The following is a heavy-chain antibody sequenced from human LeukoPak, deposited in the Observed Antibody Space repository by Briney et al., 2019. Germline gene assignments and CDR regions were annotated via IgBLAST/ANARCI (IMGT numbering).Heavy chain of an antibody. J-gene: IGHJ4*02. CDR3: TRGHGWTDY. CDR2: THTNGDI. CDR1: GVSITSCY. V-gene: IGHV4-4*07. D-gene: IGHD6-19*01. Sequence: SETLSLTCIVSGVSITSCYWTWIRQPAGKGLEWIGRTHTNGDINYNPSLKSRVTMSVDTSKNQFSLNLSSVTAADTAVYYCTRGHGWTDYWGQGTLVTVSS.